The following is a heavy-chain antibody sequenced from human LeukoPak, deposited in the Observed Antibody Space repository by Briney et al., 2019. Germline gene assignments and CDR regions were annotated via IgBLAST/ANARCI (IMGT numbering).Heavy chain of an antibody. CDR3: ARQWGYCSGGSCYASWFDP. J-gene: IGHJ5*02. Sequence: SETLSLTCTVSGVSISSSSYYWGWIREPPGKGLEWIGSMYDSGSTYDNPSLKSRVPISVDTSKNPFSLNLSSVTAADTAVYYCARQWGYCSGGSCYASWFDPWGQGTLVTASS. CDR2: MYDSGST. V-gene: IGHV4-39*01. D-gene: IGHD2-15*01. CDR1: GVSISSSSYY.